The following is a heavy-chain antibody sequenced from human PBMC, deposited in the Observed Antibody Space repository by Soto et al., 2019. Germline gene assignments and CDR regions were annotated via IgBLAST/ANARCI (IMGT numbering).Heavy chain of an antibody. Sequence: PGGSLRLSCAASGFTFSSYGMHWVRQAPGKGLEWVAVIWYDGSNKYYADSVKGRFTISRDNSKNTLYLQMNSLRAEDTAVYYCARGGWLQRDYYFDYWGQGTLVTVSS. J-gene: IGHJ4*02. CDR1: GFTFSSYG. V-gene: IGHV3-33*01. D-gene: IGHD5-12*01. CDR2: IWYDGSNK. CDR3: ARGGWLQRDYYFDY.